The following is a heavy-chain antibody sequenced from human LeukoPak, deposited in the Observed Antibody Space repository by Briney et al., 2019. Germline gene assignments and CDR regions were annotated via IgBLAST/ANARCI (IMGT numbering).Heavy chain of an antibody. CDR2: INHIGST. D-gene: IGHD6-19*01. V-gene: IGHV4-34*01. Sequence: PSETLSLTCAVYGGSFSGYYWSWIRQPPGKGLEWIGEINHIGSTNYNPSLKSRVTISVDTSKNQFSLKLSSVTAADTAVYYCARGIIAVAGTRYFDYWGQGTLVTVSS. J-gene: IGHJ4*02. CDR1: GGSFSGYY. CDR3: ARGIIAVAGTRYFDY.